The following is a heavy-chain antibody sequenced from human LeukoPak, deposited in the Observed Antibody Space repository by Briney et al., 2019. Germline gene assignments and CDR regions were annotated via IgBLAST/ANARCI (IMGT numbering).Heavy chain of an antibody. CDR2: ITGSGGNT. Sequence: PGRSLRLSCAAYGSTFNSYAMSWVRQAPGKGLEWVSVITGSGGNTYHADSVKGRLTVSRDNSKNTLYLHMNSLRAEDTAVYHCAKGPNDDSNYLFDHWGQGTLVTVSS. CDR1: GSTFNSYA. D-gene: IGHD4-11*01. V-gene: IGHV3-23*01. CDR3: AKGPNDDSNYLFDH. J-gene: IGHJ5*02.